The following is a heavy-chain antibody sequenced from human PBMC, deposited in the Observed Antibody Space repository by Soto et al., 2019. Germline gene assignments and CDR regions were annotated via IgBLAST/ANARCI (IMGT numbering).Heavy chain of an antibody. CDR2: ISGSGGST. CDR1: GFTFSTYA. Sequence: EVQLVESGGGLVQPGGSLRLSGAASGFTFSTYAMTWVRQAPGKGLEWVSGISGSGGSTYHADPVKGRFTISRASSKNTVYLQKNSLRGEDTDVYYCAKGVGAKRYYFDYWGQGTLVTVSS. V-gene: IGHV3-23*04. D-gene: IGHD1-26*01. CDR3: AKGVGAKRYYFDY. J-gene: IGHJ4*02.